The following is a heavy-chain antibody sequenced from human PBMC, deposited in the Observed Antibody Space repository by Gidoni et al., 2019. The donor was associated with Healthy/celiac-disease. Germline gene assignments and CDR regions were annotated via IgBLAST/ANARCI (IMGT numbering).Heavy chain of an antibody. CDR1: GFTFSSHS. V-gene: IGHV3-21*01. D-gene: IGHD1-1*01. J-gene: IGHJ4*02. Sequence: DVQLGESGGGLVKHGGSLRLSCAASGFTFSSHSMNWVRQATGEGLEWFQSLSSRIGYICYADSVKGRFTIAKDNAKNSLYLQMNSLRAEDTAVYYCARDLGATTHFDYWGQGTLVTVSS. CDR2: LSSRIGYI. CDR3: ARDLGATTHFDY.